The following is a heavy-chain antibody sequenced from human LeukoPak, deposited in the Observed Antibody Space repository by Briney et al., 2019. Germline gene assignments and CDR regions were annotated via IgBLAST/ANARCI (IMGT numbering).Heavy chain of an antibody. Sequence: GGSLRLSCAASGFTFSNAWMSWVRQAPGKGLEWVGRIKSKTDGGTTDYAEPVKGRFTISRDDSKNTLYLQMNSLKTEDTAVYYCTTDLKDDFWSGYYNPGYWGQGTLVTVSS. CDR3: TTDLKDDFWSGYYNPGY. J-gene: IGHJ4*02. D-gene: IGHD3-3*01. CDR1: GFTFSNAW. V-gene: IGHV3-15*01. CDR2: IKSKTDGGTT.